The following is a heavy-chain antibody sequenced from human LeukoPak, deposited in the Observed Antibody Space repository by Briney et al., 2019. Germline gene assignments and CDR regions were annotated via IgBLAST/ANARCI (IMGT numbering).Heavy chain of an antibody. CDR1: GGTFSSYA. Sequence: GASVKVSCKASGGTFSSYAISWMRQAPGQGLEWMGRIIPIFGIANYAQKFQGRVTTTADKSTSTAYMELSSLRSEDTAVYYCAGAGSGSGYPLDYWGQGTLVTVSS. J-gene: IGHJ4*02. CDR3: AGAGSGSGYPLDY. D-gene: IGHD3-3*01. CDR2: IIPIFGIA. V-gene: IGHV1-69*04.